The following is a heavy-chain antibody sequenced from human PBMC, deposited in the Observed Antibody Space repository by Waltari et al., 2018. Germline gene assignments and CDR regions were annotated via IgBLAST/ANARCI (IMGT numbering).Heavy chain of an antibody. V-gene: IGHV3-23*04. J-gene: IGHJ4*02. D-gene: IGHD1-26*01. CDR1: GFIFSTNV. CDR2: ISAGGGST. Sequence: EVRLVASGGILLQPGESLRLSCAASGFIFSTNVLSWVRQAPGQGLEWVSTISAGGGSTYYADSGKGRFSGSRDNSRNTLHLQMRSLRVEDTAIYFCVKMWGSKGRPGWGQGTLVTFSS. CDR3: VKMWGSKGRPG.